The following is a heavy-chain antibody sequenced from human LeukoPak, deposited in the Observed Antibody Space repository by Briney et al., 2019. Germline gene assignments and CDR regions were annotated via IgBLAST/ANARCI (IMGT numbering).Heavy chain of an antibody. Sequence: GGSLRLSCAASGFTFSSFAMSWVRQAPGKGLEWVSLIYSGGSTYYTDSVKGRFTISRDNSKNTLYLQMDSLRAEDTAVYYCARRAGDYSHPYDYWGQGILVTVSS. CDR1: GFTFSSFA. CDR3: ARRAGDYSHPYDY. J-gene: IGHJ4*02. CDR2: IYSGGST. V-gene: IGHV3-53*01. D-gene: IGHD3-22*01.